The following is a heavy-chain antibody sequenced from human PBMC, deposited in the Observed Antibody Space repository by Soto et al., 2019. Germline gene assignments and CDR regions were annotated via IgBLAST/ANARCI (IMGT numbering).Heavy chain of an antibody. Sequence: QVQLAQSGTEVKKPGASVNVSCKASGYTFIDYYIHWVRQAPGQGLEWMGRINPNTGGTYYAQNFQAWVTMTRDTSLSTAYMELTRLRSDDTAVYYCARVNGDAPPRGMDVWGQGTTVTVSS. CDR1: GYTFIDYY. J-gene: IGHJ6*02. CDR3: ARVNGDAPPRGMDV. V-gene: IGHV1-2*04. CDR2: INPNTGGT. D-gene: IGHD2-8*01.